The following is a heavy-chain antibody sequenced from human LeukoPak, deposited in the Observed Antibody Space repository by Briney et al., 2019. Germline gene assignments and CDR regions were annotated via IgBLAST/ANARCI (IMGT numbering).Heavy chain of an antibody. Sequence: SGGSLRLSCAASGFTFTNCAMTWVRQAPGKGLEWVSSISGSGSSTYYADSAKGRFTISRDNSKNTAYLQMNSLSVEDTAVYYCAKDQSRVGASDPFDSWGQGTLVTVSS. CDR3: AKDQSRVGASDPFDS. V-gene: IGHV3-23*01. CDR2: ISGSGSST. J-gene: IGHJ5*01. D-gene: IGHD1-26*01. CDR1: GFTFTNCA.